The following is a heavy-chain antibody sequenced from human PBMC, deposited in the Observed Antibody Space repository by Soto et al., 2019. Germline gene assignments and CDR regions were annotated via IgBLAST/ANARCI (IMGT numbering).Heavy chain of an antibody. V-gene: IGHV4-4*02. CDR1: GGSISSYYW. CDR3: ARDRPSEYTYGSSGWSDT. CDR2: IYHSGST. D-gene: IGHD5-18*01. J-gene: IGHJ5*02. Sequence: KASETLSLTCGVSGGSISSYYWWSWVRQPPGRGLEWIGEIYHSGSTNYNPSLKSRVTISVDESKDQFFLELTSVTAADTAVYFCARDRPSEYTYGSSGWSDTWGQGTLVTVSS.